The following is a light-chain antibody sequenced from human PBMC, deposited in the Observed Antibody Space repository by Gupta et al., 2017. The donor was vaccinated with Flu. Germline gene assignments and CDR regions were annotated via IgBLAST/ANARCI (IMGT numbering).Light chain of an antibody. J-gene: IGKJ2*01. CDR2: GTF. Sequence: GTLSLSPGERATLPCRASQSVRTSYLAWYQQKPGQAPRLLIYGTFNRATGVPDRFIGGESGTDFTLTISRLEPEDFAVYSCQQDGSSPYTFGLGTKLEIK. CDR1: QSVRTSY. V-gene: IGKV3-20*01. CDR3: QQDGSSPYT.